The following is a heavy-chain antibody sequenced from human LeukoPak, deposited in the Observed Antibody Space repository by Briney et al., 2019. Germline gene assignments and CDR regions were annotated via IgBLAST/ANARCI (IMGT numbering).Heavy chain of an antibody. Sequence: GGSLRLSCAASGFTFSSYSMNWVRQAPGRGLEWVSYISSSSSTIYYADSVKGRFTISRDNAKNSLYLQMNSLRAEDTAVYYCARDLSYGDSYYYMDVWGKGTTVTVSS. J-gene: IGHJ6*03. CDR3: ARDLSYGDSYYYMDV. V-gene: IGHV3-48*04. CDR2: ISSSSSTI. D-gene: IGHD4-17*01. CDR1: GFTFSSYS.